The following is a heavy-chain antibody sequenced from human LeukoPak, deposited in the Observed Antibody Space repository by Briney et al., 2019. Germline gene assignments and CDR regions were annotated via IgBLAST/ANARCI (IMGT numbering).Heavy chain of an antibody. CDR2: IYYSGST. D-gene: IGHD5-24*01. J-gene: IGHJ4*02. CDR3: ARVGDGYNYLY. V-gene: IGHV4-4*02. CDR1: GFIFSSYW. Sequence: GSLRLSCVASGFIFSSYWMSWVRQTPGKGLEWIGSIYYSGSTYYNPSLKSRVTISVDTSKNQFSLKLSSVTAADTAVYYCARVGDGYNYLYWGQGTLVTVSS.